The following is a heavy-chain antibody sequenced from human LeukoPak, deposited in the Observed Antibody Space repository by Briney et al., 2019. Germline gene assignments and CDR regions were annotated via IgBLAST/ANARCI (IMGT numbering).Heavy chain of an antibody. D-gene: IGHD2-2*01. CDR3: ARGRYCSSTSCYNWFDP. CDR2: INHSGRT. CDR1: GGSFSGYY. Sequence: SETLSLTCAVYGGSFSGYYWSWIRQPPGKGLEWIGEINHSGRTNYNPSLKSRVTIPVDTSKNQFSLKLSSVTAADTAVYYCARGRYCSSTSCYNWFDPWGQGTLVTVSS. V-gene: IGHV4-34*01. J-gene: IGHJ5*02.